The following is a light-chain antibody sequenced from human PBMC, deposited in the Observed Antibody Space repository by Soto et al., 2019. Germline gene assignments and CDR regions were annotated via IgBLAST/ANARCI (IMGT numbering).Light chain of an antibody. CDR2: QDN. CDR3: QAWDSVTAWV. V-gene: IGLV3-1*01. CDR1: KLGDKY. Sequence: SYELTQPPSVSVSPGQTASITCSGDKLGDKYGCWYQQKPGQSPVLVIYQDNKRPSGIPERFSGSNSGNTATLTISGTQAMDEADYYCQAWDSVTAWVFGGGTKVTV. J-gene: IGLJ3*02.